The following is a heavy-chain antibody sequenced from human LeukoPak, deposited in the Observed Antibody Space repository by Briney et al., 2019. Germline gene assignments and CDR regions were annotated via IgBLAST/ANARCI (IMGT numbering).Heavy chain of an antibody. J-gene: IGHJ4*02. CDR3: ARDPGKYSSSGY. CDR1: GYTLTSYD. Sequence: SVKVSCKASGYTLTSYDINWVRQATGQGLEWMGGIIPIFGTANYAQKFQGRVTITADKSTSTAYMELSSLRSEDTAVYYCARDPGKYSSSGYWGQGTLVTVSS. CDR2: IIPIFGTA. D-gene: IGHD6-6*01. V-gene: IGHV1-69*06.